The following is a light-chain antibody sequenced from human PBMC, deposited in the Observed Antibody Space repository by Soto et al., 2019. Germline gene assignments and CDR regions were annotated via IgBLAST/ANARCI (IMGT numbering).Light chain of an antibody. CDR3: SSFTTTSTLV. Sequence: QSALTQPAAVSGSPGQSITISCTGTISDIGLYNYVSWYQQHPGKAPKLVIYEVSNRPSGVSDRFSGSKSDNTASLTISGIQAEDEANYYCSSFTTTSTLVFGAGTKLTVL. J-gene: IGLJ1*01. V-gene: IGLV2-14*01. CDR1: ISDIGLYNY. CDR2: EVS.